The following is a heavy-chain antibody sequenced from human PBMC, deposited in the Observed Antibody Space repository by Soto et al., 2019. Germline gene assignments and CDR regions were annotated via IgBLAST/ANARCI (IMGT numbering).Heavy chain of an antibody. Sequence: PGVSLRLCCTASEFTCSDYFMSWVRQAPGKGLEWVSSISSSSSYIYYADSVKGRFTISRDNAKNSLYLQMNSLRAEDTAVYYCARLDYGDYVGVVNYFDYWGQGTLVTVSS. V-gene: IGHV3-21*01. CDR1: EFTCSDYF. CDR3: ARLDYGDYVGVVNYFDY. J-gene: IGHJ4*02. CDR2: ISSSSSYI. D-gene: IGHD4-17*01.